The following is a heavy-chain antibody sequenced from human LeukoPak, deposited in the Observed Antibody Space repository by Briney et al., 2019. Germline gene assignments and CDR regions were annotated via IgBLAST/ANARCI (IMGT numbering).Heavy chain of an antibody. CDR3: ARVGDDYVWGSYRHGFWYFQH. D-gene: IGHD3-16*02. CDR1: GFTFSTNV. Sequence: GGSLRLSCAASGFTFSTNVMSWVRQAPGKGLEWVSTISGSGSITYYADSVKGRFTISRDNSKNTLYLQMNSLRAEDTAVYYCARVGDDYVWGSYRHGFWYFQHWGQGTLVTVSS. CDR2: ISGSGSIT. V-gene: IGHV3-23*01. J-gene: IGHJ1*01.